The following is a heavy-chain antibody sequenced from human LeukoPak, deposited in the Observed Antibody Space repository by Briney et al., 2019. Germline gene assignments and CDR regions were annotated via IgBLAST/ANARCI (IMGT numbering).Heavy chain of an antibody. Sequence: SSETLSLTCTVSGASTSSYYWTWIRQPPGKELEWIGYIYYSGSSNYNPSLESRVTMSVDTSKNQFSLKLSSVTAADTAVYYCLRGASTGSDLDLPNWGQGTLVTVSS. V-gene: IGHV4-59*08. D-gene: IGHD3-9*01. J-gene: IGHJ4*02. CDR1: GASTSSYY. CDR3: LRGASTGSDLDLPN. CDR2: IYYSGSS.